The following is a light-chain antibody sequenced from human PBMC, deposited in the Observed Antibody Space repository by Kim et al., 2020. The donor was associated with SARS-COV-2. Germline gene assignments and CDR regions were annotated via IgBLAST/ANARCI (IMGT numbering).Light chain of an antibody. CDR1: KLGDKY. CDR3: QAWDSSTHWV. V-gene: IGLV3-1*01. J-gene: IGLJ3*02. CDR2: QDS. Sequence: SYELTQPPSVSVYPGQTASITCSGDKLGDKYACWYQRKPGQSPVLVIYQDSKRPSGIPERFSGSNSGNTATLTISGTQAMDEADYYCQAWDSSTHWVFGGGTQLTVL.